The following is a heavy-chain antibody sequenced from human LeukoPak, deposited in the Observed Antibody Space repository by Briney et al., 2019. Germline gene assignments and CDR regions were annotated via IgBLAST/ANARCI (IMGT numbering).Heavy chain of an antibody. CDR3: ARAGYDSSGYYGY. CDR2: IIPILGIA. CDR1: GGTFSSYA. Sequence: GSSVKVSCKASGGTFSSYAISWVRQAPGQGLEWMGRIIPILGIANYAQKFQGRVTITADRSTSTAYMELSSLRSEDTAVYYCARAGYDSSGYYGYWGQGTLVTVSS. V-gene: IGHV1-69*04. D-gene: IGHD3-22*01. J-gene: IGHJ4*02.